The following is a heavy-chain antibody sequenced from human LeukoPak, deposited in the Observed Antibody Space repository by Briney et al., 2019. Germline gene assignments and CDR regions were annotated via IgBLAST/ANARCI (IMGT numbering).Heavy chain of an antibody. Sequence: GGSLRLSCAASGFTFSSYAMSWVRPAPGKGLEWVSAISGSGGSTYYAASVKGRFTISRDNSKNTLYLQMNSLRAEDTAVYYCAKIGPYSSSSFDYWGQGTLVTVSS. CDR2: ISGSGGST. D-gene: IGHD6-6*01. J-gene: IGHJ4*02. CDR1: GFTFSSYA. V-gene: IGHV3-23*01. CDR3: AKIGPYSSSSFDY.